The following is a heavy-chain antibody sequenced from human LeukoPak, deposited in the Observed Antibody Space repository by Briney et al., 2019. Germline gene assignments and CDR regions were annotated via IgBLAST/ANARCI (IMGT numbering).Heavy chain of an antibody. J-gene: IGHJ5*02. V-gene: IGHV1-69*13. D-gene: IGHD4-17*01. Sequence: ASVKVSCKASGGTFSNYAISWVRQAPGQGLEWMGGIIPLFGTANYAQKFQGRVTITAHESTTTAYMELSSLRSEDTAMYYCATLGGGDYLNGYNWFHPWGQGTLVTVS. CDR1: GGTFSNYA. CDR3: ATLGGGDYLNGYNWFHP. CDR2: IIPLFGTA.